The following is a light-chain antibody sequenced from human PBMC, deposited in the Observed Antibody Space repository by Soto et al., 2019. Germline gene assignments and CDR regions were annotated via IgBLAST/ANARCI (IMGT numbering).Light chain of an antibody. CDR2: EVS. CDR3: SSYITTNSRV. V-gene: IGLV2-14*01. J-gene: IGLJ1*01. CDR1: SCNIGNFNF. Sequence: QSVLTQPASVSGSPGQLITISCTGTSCNIGNFNFVSWYQQHPGKAPKLMIYEVSNRPSGVSDRFSGSKSGNTASLTISGLQAEDEADYYCSSYITTNSRVFXTGTNVTVL.